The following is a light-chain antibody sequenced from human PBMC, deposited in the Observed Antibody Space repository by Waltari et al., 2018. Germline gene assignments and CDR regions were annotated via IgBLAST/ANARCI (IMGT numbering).Light chain of an antibody. CDR1: TSNTGAGYE. CDR3: QSYDKILSAWV. V-gene: IGLV1-40*01. J-gene: IGLJ3*02. CDR2: ANT. Sequence: QSVLTQPPSVSGAPGQRVTVSCTGSTSNTGAGYEVQWYQQFPGRAPRLVIYANTDRPAGVPGRFSATKSGSSASLAITGLQAEDEADYYCQSYDKILSAWVFGGGTKVTVL.